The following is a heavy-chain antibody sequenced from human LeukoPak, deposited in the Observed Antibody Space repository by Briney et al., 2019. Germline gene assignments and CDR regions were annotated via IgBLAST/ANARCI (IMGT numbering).Heavy chain of an antibody. CDR3: ARQAGDY. CDR1: GGSISNYY. J-gene: IGHJ4*02. V-gene: IGHV4-59*08. Sequence: PSETLSLTCTVSGGSISNYYWSWIRQHPGKGLEWIGYIYYSGSTNYSPSLKSRVTISVDTSKNQFSLKLSSVTAADTAVYYCARQAGDYWGQGTLVTVSS. CDR2: IYYSGST. D-gene: IGHD3-10*01.